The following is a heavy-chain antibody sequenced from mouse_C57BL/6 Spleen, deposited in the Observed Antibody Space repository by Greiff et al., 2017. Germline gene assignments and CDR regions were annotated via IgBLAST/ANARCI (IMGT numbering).Heavy chain of an antibody. CDR3: ARRRLITTVSFDY. V-gene: IGHV3-6*01. CDR2: ISYDGSN. J-gene: IGHJ2*01. Sequence: EVKLMESGPGLVKPSQSLSLTCSVTGYSITSGYYWYWIRPFPGNKLEWMGYISYDGSNNYNPSLKNRISITRDTSKHHIFLELNSVTTEDTATFYCARRRLITTVSFDYWGQGTTLTVSS. CDR1: GYSITSGYY. D-gene: IGHD1-1*01.